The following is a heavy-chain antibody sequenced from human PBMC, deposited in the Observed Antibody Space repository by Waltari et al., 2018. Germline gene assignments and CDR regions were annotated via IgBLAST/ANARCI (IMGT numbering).Heavy chain of an antibody. D-gene: IGHD6-19*01. J-gene: IGHJ4*02. CDR2: ISGYSGNA. Sequence: QVQLVQSGAEVTDPGASVKVSGRASGYSFTTFGINRVRQAPGHGLEWMGWISGYSGNANYEQKLQGRVTMTTDTSTSTAYLELRGLRPDDTAVYYCARGGGPRTIVAVTFDYWGQGTLVTVSS. CDR1: GYSFTTFG. V-gene: IGHV1-18*01. CDR3: ARGGGPRTIVAVTFDY.